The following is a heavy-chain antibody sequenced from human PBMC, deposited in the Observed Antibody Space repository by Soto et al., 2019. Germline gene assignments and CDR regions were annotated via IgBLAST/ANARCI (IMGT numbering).Heavy chain of an antibody. D-gene: IGHD5-12*01. Sequence: GASVKVSCKASGGTFSSYSISWVRQAPGQGLEWMGRIIPILGIANYAQKFQGRVTITADKSTSTAYMELSSLRSEDTAVYYCARLDGEMATIRYYYYGMDVWGQGTTVTVSS. V-gene: IGHV1-69*02. CDR2: IIPILGIA. CDR3: ARLDGEMATIRYYYYGMDV. CDR1: GGTFSSYS. J-gene: IGHJ6*02.